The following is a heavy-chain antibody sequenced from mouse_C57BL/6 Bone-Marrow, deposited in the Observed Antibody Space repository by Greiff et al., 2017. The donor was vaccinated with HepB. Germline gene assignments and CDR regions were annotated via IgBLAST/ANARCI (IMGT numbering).Heavy chain of an antibody. V-gene: IGHV1-78*01. CDR2: IYPRDGST. Sequence: VQLQQSDAELVKPGASVKISCKVSGYTFTDHTIHWMKQRPEQGLEWIGYIYPRDGSTKYTEKFKGKATLTADKSSSTAYMQLNSLTSEDSAVYFCGDSSGHGWYFDVWGTGTTVTVSS. D-gene: IGHD3-2*02. J-gene: IGHJ1*03. CDR3: GDSSGHGWYFDV. CDR1: GYTFTDHT.